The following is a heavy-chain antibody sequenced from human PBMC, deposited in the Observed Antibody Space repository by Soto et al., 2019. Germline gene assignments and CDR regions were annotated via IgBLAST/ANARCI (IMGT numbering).Heavy chain of an antibody. V-gene: IGHV4-34*01. CDR3: ARGDGPLFDY. Sequence: SETLSLTCAVYGGSFSGYYWSWIRQPPGKGLEWIGEINHSGSTNYNPSLKSRGTISVDTSKNQFSLKLSSVTAADTAVYYCARGDGPLFDYWGQGTLVTVSS. CDR1: GGSFSGYY. CDR2: INHSGST. J-gene: IGHJ4*02.